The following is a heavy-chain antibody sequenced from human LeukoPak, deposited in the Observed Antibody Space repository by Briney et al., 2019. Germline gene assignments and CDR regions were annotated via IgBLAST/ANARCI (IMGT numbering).Heavy chain of an antibody. V-gene: IGHV4-34*01. CDR1: GGSLSGYY. CDR2: INHSGST. J-gene: IGHJ4*02. Sequence: SSETLSLTCAVYGGSLSGYYWSWIRQPPGKGLEWIGEINHSGSTNYNPSLKSRVTISVDTSKNQFSLKLSSVTAADTAVYYCTRRGRDYWGQGTLVTVSS. D-gene: IGHD3-16*01. CDR3: TRRGRDY.